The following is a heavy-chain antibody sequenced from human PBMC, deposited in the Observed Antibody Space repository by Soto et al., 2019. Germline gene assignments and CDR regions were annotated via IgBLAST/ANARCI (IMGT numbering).Heavy chain of an antibody. CDR1: GFTFSSYA. V-gene: IGHV3-23*01. CDR3: AKDGGSVCSGGTCYFQAPDY. D-gene: IGHD2-15*01. J-gene: IGHJ4*02. CDR2: IDGSGRNT. Sequence: GGSLRLSCAASGFTFSSYAMSWVRQAPGKGLEWVSGIDGSGRNTYYADSVKGRFTISRDNSKSTLSVQMNGLRVEDTALYYCAKDGGSVCSGGTCYFQAPDYWGQGTLVTVSP.